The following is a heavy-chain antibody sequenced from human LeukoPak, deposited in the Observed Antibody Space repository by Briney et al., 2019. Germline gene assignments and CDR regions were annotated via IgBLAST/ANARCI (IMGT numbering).Heavy chain of an antibody. Sequence: GGSLRLSCAASGLTFSSYSMTWVRQAPGKGLEWVSYISSSSSTIYYADSVKGRFTFSKENAKNSPYRQMNRTVDEATAVYYGTSGAPRGELRYNWFDPWGQGTLVTVSS. CDR3: TSGAPRGELRYNWFDP. CDR2: ISSSSSTI. V-gene: IGHV3-48*02. D-gene: IGHD1-26*01. J-gene: IGHJ5*02. CDR1: GLTFSSYS.